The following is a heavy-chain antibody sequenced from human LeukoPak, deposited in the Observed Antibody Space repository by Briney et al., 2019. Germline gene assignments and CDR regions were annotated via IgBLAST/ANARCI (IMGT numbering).Heavy chain of an antibody. Sequence: GGSLRLSCAASRFTFSPYNMNWVRQAPGKGLEWVSSIRGDSSKTFYADSVEGRFTMLRDNSKKTVYLQMNSLRVDDTAVYYCAKDWNSATTGLTYWGQGTLVTVSS. V-gene: IGHV3-23*01. CDR1: RFTFSPYN. CDR3: AKDWNSATTGLTY. CDR2: IRGDSSKT. J-gene: IGHJ4*02. D-gene: IGHD1-1*01.